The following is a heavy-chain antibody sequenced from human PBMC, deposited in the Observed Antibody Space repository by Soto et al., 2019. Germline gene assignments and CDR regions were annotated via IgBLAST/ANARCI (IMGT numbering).Heavy chain of an antibody. CDR2: IYYSGST. CDR3: ARARSYYDSSGYYSVWFDP. Sequence: TLSLTCTVSGGSISSGGYYWSWIRQHPGKGLEWIGYIYYSGSTYYNPSLKSRVTISVDTSKNQFSLKLSSVTAADTAVYYCARARSYYDSSGYYSVWFDPWGQGTLVTVSS. D-gene: IGHD3-22*01. CDR1: GGSISSGGYY. V-gene: IGHV4-31*03. J-gene: IGHJ5*02.